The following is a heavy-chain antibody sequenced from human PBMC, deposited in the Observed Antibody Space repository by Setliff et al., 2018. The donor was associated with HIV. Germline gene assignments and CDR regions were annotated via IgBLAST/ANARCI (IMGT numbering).Heavy chain of an antibody. CDR2: LDPRDSYT. V-gene: IGHV5-10-1*01. CDR1: GYTFANYW. CDR3: ARLLRRPHDFFYMDV. D-gene: IGHD2-15*01. Sequence: GESLKISCKGSGYTFANYWISWVRQMPGKGLEWMGRLDPRDSYTDYSPSFQGHVTISGDKSSSTAYLQWSSLRASDTATYYCARLLRRPHDFFYMDVWGKGTTVTVSS. J-gene: IGHJ6*03.